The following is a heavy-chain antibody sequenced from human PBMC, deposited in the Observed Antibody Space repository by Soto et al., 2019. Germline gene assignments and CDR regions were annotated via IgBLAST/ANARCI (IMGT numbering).Heavy chain of an antibody. V-gene: IGHV5-10-1*01. J-gene: IGHJ6*02. CDR3: ARRYCISASCPRNYYGMDV. D-gene: IGHD2-2*01. CDR2: IDPIDSYT. Sequence: GESLKISCQGSGYNFASYWISWVRQMPGKGLEWMGRIDPIDSYTNYSPSLQGHVTISADKSISTAYLQWSSLKASDTAMYYCARRYCISASCPRNYYGMDVWGQGTTVTVS. CDR1: GYNFASYW.